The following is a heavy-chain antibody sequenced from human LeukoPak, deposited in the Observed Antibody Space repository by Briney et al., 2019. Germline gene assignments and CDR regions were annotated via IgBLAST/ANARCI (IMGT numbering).Heavy chain of an antibody. J-gene: IGHJ4*02. V-gene: IGHV3-23*01. D-gene: IGHD1-26*01. Sequence: RGSLRLSCAASGFALSSYATSWVRPAPGEGLEWVSFISNSGGSTYYADSVKGRFAISRDNSKNTQYLQMNSLRVEDTAVYYCAKTRHRTVSGSYYVLFDFWGQGTLVTVSS. CDR2: ISNSGGST. CDR1: GFALSSYA. CDR3: AKTRHRTVSGSYYVLFDF.